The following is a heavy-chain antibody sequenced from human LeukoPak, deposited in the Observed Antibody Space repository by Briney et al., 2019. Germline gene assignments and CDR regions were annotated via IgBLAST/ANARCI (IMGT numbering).Heavy chain of an antibody. V-gene: IGHV4-31*11. Sequence: PSETLSLTCAVYGGSFSGYYWSWIRQLPGKGLEWIGYIYYSGGTFYNPSLKSRVTISVDMFENQISLRLSSVTAADTAVYYCASSEATTTPPPYGMDVWGQGTTVTVSS. J-gene: IGHJ6*02. CDR3: ASSEATTTPPPYGMDV. CDR1: GGSFSGYY. D-gene: IGHD5-12*01. CDR2: IYYSGGT.